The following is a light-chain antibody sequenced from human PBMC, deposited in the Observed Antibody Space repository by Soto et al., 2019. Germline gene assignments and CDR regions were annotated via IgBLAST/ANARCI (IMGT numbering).Light chain of an antibody. CDR1: ESVRSN. CDR3: HQYDNLSQT. Sequence: EIRVTQSPATLSVSPGERATLSCRASESVRSNLAWYQQKPGQAPRLVIYGASTRASGVPARFSGSGSGTEFTLTISSVQSEDFATYFCHQYDNLSQTFGPGTKVDIK. J-gene: IGKJ3*01. V-gene: IGKV3D-15*01. CDR2: GAS.